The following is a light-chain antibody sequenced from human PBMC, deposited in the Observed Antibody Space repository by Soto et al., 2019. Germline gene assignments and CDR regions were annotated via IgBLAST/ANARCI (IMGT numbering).Light chain of an antibody. CDR3: QQYYSYSHT. V-gene: IGKV1-5*03. CDR1: QSISNW. CDR2: KAS. J-gene: IGKJ2*01. Sequence: DIQMTQSPSTLSASVGDRVTITCRASQSISNWLAWYQQKPGKAPNLLIYKASSLESGVPSRFSGSGSGTDFTLTISSLQPDDFATYYCQQYYSYSHTFGQGTKLEIK.